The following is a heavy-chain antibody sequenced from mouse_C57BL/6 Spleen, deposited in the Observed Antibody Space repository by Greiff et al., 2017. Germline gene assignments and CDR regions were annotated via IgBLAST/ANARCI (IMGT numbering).Heavy chain of an antibody. J-gene: IGHJ2*01. V-gene: IGHV5-16*01. CDR3: ARGRTEDYFDY. D-gene: IGHD4-1*01. CDR1: GFTFSDYY. Sequence: EVKVVESEGGLVQPGSSMKLSCTASGFTFSDYYMAWVRQVPEKGLEWVANINYDGSSTYYLDSLKSRFIISRDNAKNILYLQMSSLKSEDTATYYCARGRTEDYFDYWGQGTTLTVSS. CDR2: INYDGSST.